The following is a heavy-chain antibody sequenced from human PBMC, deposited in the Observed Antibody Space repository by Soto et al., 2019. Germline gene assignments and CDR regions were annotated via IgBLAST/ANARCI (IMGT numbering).Heavy chain of an antibody. CDR1: GFTFSSYA. D-gene: IGHD6-13*01. CDR3: AKEKYSSTWHPFDY. V-gene: IGHV3-23*01. CDR2: ISGSGGSA. J-gene: IGHJ4*02. Sequence: PGGSLRLSCAASGFTFSSYAMSWVRQAPGKGLEWVSVISGSGGSAYYADSVKGRFTISRENSRNTLFLQMNSLRAEDTALYYCAKEKYSSTWHPFDYWGRGTLVTVSS.